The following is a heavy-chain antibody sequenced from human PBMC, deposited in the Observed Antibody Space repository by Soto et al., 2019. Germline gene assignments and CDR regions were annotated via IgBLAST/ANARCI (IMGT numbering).Heavy chain of an antibody. D-gene: IGHD3-3*01. Sequence: GGSLRLSCAASGFTFKNYDMHWVRQAPGKGLEWVAVIRSDGTVRNYADSVKGRFTISRDNSKSILYLEMNSLRAEDTALYYCASKTIDDFDYWGQGTLVTSPQ. V-gene: IGHV3-33*01. CDR3: ASKTIDDFDY. CDR2: IRSDGTVR. CDR1: GFTFKNYD. J-gene: IGHJ4*02.